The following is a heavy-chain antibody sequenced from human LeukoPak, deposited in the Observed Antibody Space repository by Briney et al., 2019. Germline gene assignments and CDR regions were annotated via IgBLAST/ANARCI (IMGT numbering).Heavy chain of an antibody. J-gene: IGHJ5*02. CDR2: ISSSSTYI. V-gene: IGHV3-21*01. Sequence: GGSLRLSCAASGFTFSSYSMNWVRQAPGKGLEWVSSISSSSTYIYYADSVKGRFTISRDNAKNSLYLQMNSLRAEDTAVYYCARDGWFGDYNWFDPWGQGTLVTVSS. CDR1: GFTFSSYS. CDR3: ARDGWFGDYNWFDP. D-gene: IGHD3-10*01.